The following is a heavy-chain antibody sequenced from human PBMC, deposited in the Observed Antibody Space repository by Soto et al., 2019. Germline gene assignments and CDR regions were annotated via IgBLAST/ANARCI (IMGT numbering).Heavy chain of an antibody. CDR1: GGSISSGDYY. J-gene: IGHJ4*02. CDR3: ARGGSGDIVVVAAIDY. Sequence: QVQLQESGPGLVKPSQTLSLTCSVSGGSISSGDYYWSWVRQHPGKGLEWIGYIFYSGSTYYNPSLKSRVTISVDTSKNQFSLKLSSVTAADTAVYYCARGGSGDIVVVAAIDYWVQGPLVTVSS. CDR2: IFYSGST. D-gene: IGHD2-15*01. V-gene: IGHV4-31*03.